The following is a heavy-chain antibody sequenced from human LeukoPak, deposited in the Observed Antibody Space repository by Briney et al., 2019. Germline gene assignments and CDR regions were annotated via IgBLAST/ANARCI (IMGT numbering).Heavy chain of an antibody. CDR1: GYTFTSYG. Sequence: ASVKVSCKASGYTFTSYGISWVRQAPGQGLEWMGWMNPNSGNTGYAQKFQGRVTITRNTSISTAYMELSSLRSDDTAVYYCATAKVSHALWEVPAAFDYWGQGTLVTVSS. V-gene: IGHV1-8*03. D-gene: IGHD2-2*01. CDR3: ATAKVSHALWEVPAAFDY. CDR2: MNPNSGNT. J-gene: IGHJ4*02.